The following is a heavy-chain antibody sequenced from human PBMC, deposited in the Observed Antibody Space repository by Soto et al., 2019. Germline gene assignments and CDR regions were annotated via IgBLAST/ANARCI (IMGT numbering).Heavy chain of an antibody. Sequence: QVQLVQSGAEVKKPGSSVKVSCKASGGTFSSYAISWVRQAPGQGLEWMGGIIPIFGTANYAQKFQGRVKITADESTSTAYMELSSLRSEDTAVYYCARHSRYCSSTSCFMGYFDLWGRGTLVTVSS. V-gene: IGHV1-69*01. D-gene: IGHD2-2*01. CDR2: IIPIFGTA. J-gene: IGHJ2*01. CDR3: ARHSRYCSSTSCFMGYFDL. CDR1: GGTFSSYA.